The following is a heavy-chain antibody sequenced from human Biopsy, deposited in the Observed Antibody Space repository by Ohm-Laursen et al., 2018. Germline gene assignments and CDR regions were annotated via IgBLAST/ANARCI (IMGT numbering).Heavy chain of an antibody. V-gene: IGHV3-21*01. CDR2: ISASSSYI. CDR3: ATEVFQAGIGGHWLDP. J-gene: IGHJ5*02. D-gene: IGHD6-13*01. Sequence: SLTLSRSASVFTLSGNSMNWVCHAPGKGLEWVSSISASSSYIYYADSVKGRFTVSKENGKNSLYLHMNSLRAEDTAVYYCATEVFQAGIGGHWLDPWGQGTLVTVSS. CDR1: VFTLSGNS.